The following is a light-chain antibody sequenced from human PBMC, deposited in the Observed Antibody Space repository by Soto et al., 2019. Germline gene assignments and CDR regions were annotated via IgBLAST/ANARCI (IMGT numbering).Light chain of an antibody. J-gene: IGKJ1*01. CDR2: DAS. CDR1: PGIGVW. Sequence: DIQMTQSPSTLSSSVGDSVTITCRASPGIGVWLAWYQQKPGRAPKLLIYDASILQGGGPSRFSGNGSGTEFTLTISSLQPDDFATYYCQQYYTYSGTFGQGTKVEIK. CDR3: QQYYTYSGT. V-gene: IGKV1-5*01.